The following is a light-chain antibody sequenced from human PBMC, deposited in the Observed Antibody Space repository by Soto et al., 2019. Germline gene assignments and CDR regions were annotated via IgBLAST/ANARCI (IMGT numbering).Light chain of an antibody. Sequence: DIQMTQSPSILSASVGDRVTITCRASQSIGSWVAWYQQKPGRAPNLLIHKASHLESGVPSRFSGSGSGTEFTLTISSLQPGDFATYYCQQRRSWQVTFGQGTRLEIK. CDR3: QQRRSWQVT. CDR2: KAS. CDR1: QSIGSW. V-gene: IGKV1-5*03. J-gene: IGKJ5*01.